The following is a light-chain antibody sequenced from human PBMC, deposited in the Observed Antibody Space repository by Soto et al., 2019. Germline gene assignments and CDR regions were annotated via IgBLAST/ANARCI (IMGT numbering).Light chain of an antibody. CDR3: SSYTCSSTPYV. V-gene: IGLV2-14*01. CDR2: EVS. Sequence: QSALTQPASVSGSPGQSITISCTGTSSYVGGYNYVSWYQQHPGKAPKLMIYEVSTRPSGVSNRFSGSKSGNTASLTISGLQAEDEADYYCSSYTCSSTPYVFGTGTKLTVL. J-gene: IGLJ1*01. CDR1: SSYVGGYNY.